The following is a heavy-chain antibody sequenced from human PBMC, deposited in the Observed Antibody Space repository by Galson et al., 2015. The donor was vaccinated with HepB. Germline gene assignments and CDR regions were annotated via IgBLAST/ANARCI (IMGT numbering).Heavy chain of an antibody. CDR1: GFPFSSYA. CDR3: ASGGLNHEYYFDY. D-gene: IGHD1-14*01. CDR2: ISYDGGKK. Sequence: SLRLSCAASGFPFSSYAMHWVRQAPGKGLGWVALISYDGGKKSYADSVKGRFSICRDNSKNTLYLQMNSLRVDDTAVYFCASGGLNHEYYFDYWGQGTLVTVSS. J-gene: IGHJ4*02. V-gene: IGHV3-30*14.